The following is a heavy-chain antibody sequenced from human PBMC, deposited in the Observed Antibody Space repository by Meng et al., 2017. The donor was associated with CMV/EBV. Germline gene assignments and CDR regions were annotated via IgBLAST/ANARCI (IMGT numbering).Heavy chain of an antibody. CDR1: GGTFSSYT. CDR2: IIPIFGTA. J-gene: IGHJ4*02. V-gene: IGHV1-69*05. CDR3: ASGSRDGYTFVFDY. D-gene: IGHD5-24*01. Sequence: SVKVSCKASGGTFSSYTISWVRQAPGQGLEWMGGIIPIFGTANYAQKFQGRVTITTDESTSTAYMELSSLRSEDTAVYYCASGSRDGYTFVFDYWGQGTLVTVSS.